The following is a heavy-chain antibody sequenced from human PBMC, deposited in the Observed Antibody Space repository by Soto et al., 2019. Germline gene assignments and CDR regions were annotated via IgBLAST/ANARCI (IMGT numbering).Heavy chain of an antibody. CDR2: MNPSSGNT. D-gene: IGHD3-3*01. Sequence: ASVKVSCKASGYTFTSYDINWVRQATGQGLEWMGWMNPSSGNTGYAQKFQGRVTMTRNTSISTAYMELSSLRSEDTAVYYCARAEITIFGVVVWGYYYYGMDVWGQGTTVTVSS. CDR3: ARAEITIFGVVVWGYYYYGMDV. V-gene: IGHV1-8*01. J-gene: IGHJ6*02. CDR1: GYTFTSYD.